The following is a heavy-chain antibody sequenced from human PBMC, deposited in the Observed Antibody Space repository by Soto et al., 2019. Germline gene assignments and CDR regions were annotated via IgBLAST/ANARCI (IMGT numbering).Heavy chain of an antibody. Sequence: SETLSLTCTVSGGSISSYYWSWIRQPPGKGLEWIGYIYYSGSTNYNPSLKSRVTISVDTSKNQFSLKLSSVTAADTAVYYCARDGSWDYYGLDVWGQGTTVTVSS. CDR3: ARDGSWDYYGLDV. D-gene: IGHD1-26*01. CDR1: GGSISSYY. V-gene: IGHV4-59*01. CDR2: IYYSGST. J-gene: IGHJ6*02.